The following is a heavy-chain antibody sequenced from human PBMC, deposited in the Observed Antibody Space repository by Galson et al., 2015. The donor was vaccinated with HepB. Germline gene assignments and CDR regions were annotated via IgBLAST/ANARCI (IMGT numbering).Heavy chain of an antibody. D-gene: IGHD2-2*01. J-gene: IGHJ6*02. CDR2: FRSKANSYAT. CDR1: GFTFSGSA. CDR3: TSGSTSRISYYYGMDV. V-gene: IGHV3-73*01. Sequence: SLRLSCAASGFTFSGSAMHWVRQASGKGLEWVGRFRSKANSYATAYAASVKGRFTISRDDSKNTAYLQMNSLKTEDTAVYYCTSGSTSRISYYYGMDVWGQGTTITVSS.